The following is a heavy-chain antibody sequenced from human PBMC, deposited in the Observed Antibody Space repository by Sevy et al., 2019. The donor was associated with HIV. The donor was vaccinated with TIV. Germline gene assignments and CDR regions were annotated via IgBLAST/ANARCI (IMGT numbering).Heavy chain of an antibody. J-gene: IGHJ4*02. V-gene: IGHV3-33*01. CDR2: IWYDGSNK. CDR1: AFNFSIYG. Sequence: GGSLRLSCAASAFNFSIYGMHWVRQAPDKGLEWVALIWYDGSNKYYADSVKGRFTISRDNSKSTLYLQMNSLRAEDTAVYYCARERDYGNFDYWGQGTLVTVSS. CDR3: ARERDYGNFDY. D-gene: IGHD4-17*01.